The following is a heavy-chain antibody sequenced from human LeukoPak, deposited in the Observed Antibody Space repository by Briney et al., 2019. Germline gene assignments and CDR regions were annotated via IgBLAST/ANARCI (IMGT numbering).Heavy chain of an antibody. J-gene: IGHJ4*02. CDR2: ISWNSGSM. V-gene: IGHV3-9*01. D-gene: IGHD5-24*01. Sequence: GGSLRLSCAASGFTFSSYAMSWVRQAPGKGLEWVSGISWNSGSMDYADSVKGRFTISRDNAKNSLYLQMNSLRAEDTALYYCVKGQGYNFQYYFDYWGQGTLVTVSS. CDR1: GFTFSSYA. CDR3: VKGQGYNFQYYFDY.